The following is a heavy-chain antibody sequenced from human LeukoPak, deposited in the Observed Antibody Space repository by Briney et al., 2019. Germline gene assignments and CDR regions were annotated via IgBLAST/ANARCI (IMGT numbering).Heavy chain of an antibody. CDR3: ARHEYSGSYYGLSWFDP. J-gene: IGHJ5*02. CDR2: IYYSGST. Sequence: PSETLSLTCTVSGGSISSSGYYWGWIRQPPGKGLEWIASIYYSGSTYYNPSLKSRVTISVDTSKNQLSLKLSSLTAADTAVYYCARHEYSGSYYGLSWFDPWGQGTPVTDSS. CDR1: GGSISSSGYY. D-gene: IGHD1-26*01. V-gene: IGHV4-39*01.